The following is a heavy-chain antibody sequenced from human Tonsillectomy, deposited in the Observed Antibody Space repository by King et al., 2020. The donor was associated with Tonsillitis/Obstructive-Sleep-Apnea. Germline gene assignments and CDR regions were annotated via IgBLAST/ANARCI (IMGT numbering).Heavy chain of an antibody. CDR1: GFTFSSYG. CDR3: ARESHYGANSIRGFDY. Sequence: VQLVESGGGVVQPGRSLRLSCAASGFTFSSYGMHWVRQAPGKGLEWVAIIWYDGSNKYYADSVEGRFTISRDNSKNTLYLQMNSLRAEDTAIYYCARESHYGANSIRGFDYWGQGTLVTVSS. D-gene: IGHD4-23*01. J-gene: IGHJ4*02. CDR2: IWYDGSNK. V-gene: IGHV3-33*01.